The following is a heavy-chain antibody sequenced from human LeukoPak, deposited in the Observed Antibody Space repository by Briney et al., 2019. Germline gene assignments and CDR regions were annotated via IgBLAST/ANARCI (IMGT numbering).Heavy chain of an antibody. CDR2: ISSSGSTI. Sequence: GGSLRLSCAASEFTFSSYEMNWVRQAPGKGLEWISYISSSGSTIYYADSVKGRFTISRDNAKNSLYLQPNSLRAEDTAVYYCARGDGGYYYGLDVRGKGTTVTVSS. CDR3: ARGDGGYYYGLDV. V-gene: IGHV3-48*03. D-gene: IGHD2-21*01. CDR1: EFTFSSYE. J-gene: IGHJ6*04.